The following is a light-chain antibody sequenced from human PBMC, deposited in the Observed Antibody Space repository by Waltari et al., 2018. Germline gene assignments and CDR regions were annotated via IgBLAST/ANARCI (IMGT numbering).Light chain of an antibody. CDR1: QSIGRW. Sequence: DIQMTQSPSTLSASVGDGVTITCRASQSIGRWLAWYQQKPGKAPKLLMYQASSLERGVPSRFSGGGSGTEFTLTISSLQPDDFATYYCQQYNTYSWTFGQGTRLEIK. CDR2: QAS. J-gene: IGKJ5*01. CDR3: QQYNTYSWT. V-gene: IGKV1-5*03.